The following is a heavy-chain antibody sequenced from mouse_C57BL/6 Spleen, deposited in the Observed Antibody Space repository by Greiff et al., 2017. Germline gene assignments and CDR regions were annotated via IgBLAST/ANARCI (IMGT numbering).Heavy chain of an antibody. CDR2: ISYDGSN. D-gene: IGHD4-1*01. J-gene: IGHJ2*01. CDR1: GYSITSGYY. V-gene: IGHV3-6*01. CDR3: ARHELGRFDY. Sequence: VQLKESGPGLVKPSQSLSLTCSVTGYSITSGYYWNWIRQFPGNKLEWMGYISYDGSNNYNPSLKNRISIHRDTSKNQFFLKLNSVTTEDTATYYCARHELGRFDYWGQGTTLTVSS.